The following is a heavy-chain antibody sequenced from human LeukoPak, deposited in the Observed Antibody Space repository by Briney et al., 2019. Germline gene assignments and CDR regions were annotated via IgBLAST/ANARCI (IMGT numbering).Heavy chain of an antibody. CDR2: IKSKTDGGTA. CDR3: TTCGYSYGSDY. Sequence: GGSLRLXCAASGFTCSNAWMSWVRQAPGKGLEWVGRIKSKTDGGTADYAAPVKGRFTISRDDSKNTLYLQMNSLKTEDTAVYYCTTCGYSYGSDYWGQGTLVTVSS. D-gene: IGHD5-18*01. V-gene: IGHV3-15*01. CDR1: GFTCSNAW. J-gene: IGHJ4*02.